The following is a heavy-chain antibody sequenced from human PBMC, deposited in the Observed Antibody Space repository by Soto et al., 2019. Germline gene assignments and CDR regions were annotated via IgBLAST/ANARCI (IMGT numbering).Heavy chain of an antibody. D-gene: IGHD1-26*01. CDR2: VYHTGAT. V-gene: IGHV4-31*03. Sequence: QVQLQESGPGLMEPSQSLSIVCSVSGHLLSYGGNHWRWLRQSPGKALEWVGFVYHTGATYDHPSLESRVTMAVDMAKNEFSLKLTSVTAADTATYYCAREGHSSGEWLDPWGQGILVTVSS. CDR3: AREGHSSGEWLDP. J-gene: IGHJ5*02. CDR1: GHLLSYGGNH.